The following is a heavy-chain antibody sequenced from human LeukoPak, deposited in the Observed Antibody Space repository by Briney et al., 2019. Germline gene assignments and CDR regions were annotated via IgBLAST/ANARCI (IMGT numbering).Heavy chain of an antibody. CDR3: AKSAFDY. V-gene: IGHV3-30-3*02. CDR1: GFTFSSYA. J-gene: IGHJ4*02. CDR2: ISYDGSNK. Sequence: PGRSLRLSCAASGFTFSSYAMHWVRQAPGKGLEWVAVISYDGSNKYYADSVKGRFTISRDNSKNTLYLQMNSLRAEDTAVYYCAKSAFDYWGQGTLVTVSS.